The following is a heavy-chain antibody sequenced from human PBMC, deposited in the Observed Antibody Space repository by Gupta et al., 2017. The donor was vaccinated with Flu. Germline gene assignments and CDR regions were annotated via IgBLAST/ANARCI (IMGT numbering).Heavy chain of an antibody. J-gene: IGHJ4*02. Sequence: VESGGGLVKPGGSLRLSCAASGFTFNTYGMNWVRQAPGKGLEWVSSISSSSSYIYYADSVKGRFTISRHNAKNSLYLQMNSLRAEDTAVYYCARAWDVTVAGTFDYWGQGTLVTVSS. CDR3: ARAWDVTVAGTFDY. V-gene: IGHV3-21*01. CDR1: GFTFNTYG. CDR2: ISSSSSYI. D-gene: IGHD6-19*01.